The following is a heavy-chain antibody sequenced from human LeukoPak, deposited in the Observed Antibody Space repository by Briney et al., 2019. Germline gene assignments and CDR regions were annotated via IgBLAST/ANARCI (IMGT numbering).Heavy chain of an antibody. CDR1: GFTFSSYS. CDR3: AREGPDYGDEYFDY. V-gene: IGHV3-21*01. CDR2: ISSSSSYI. J-gene: IGHJ4*02. Sequence: GGSLRLSCAASGFTFSSYSMNWVRQAPGKGLEWVSSISSSSSYIYYADSVKGRFTISRDNAKNSLYLQMNSLRAEDTAVYYCAREGPDYGDEYFDYWGQGTLVTVSS. D-gene: IGHD4-17*01.